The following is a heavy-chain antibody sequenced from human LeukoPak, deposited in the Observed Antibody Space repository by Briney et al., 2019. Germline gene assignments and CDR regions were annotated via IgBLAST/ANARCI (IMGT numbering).Heavy chain of an antibody. CDR2: IYFTGST. D-gene: IGHD2-15*01. Sequence: PSETLSLTCTVSGGSVSGYHWSWIRQPPGQGLECIGHIYFTGSTTYNPSLKSRVTISVDTSQNQFSLSLTSVTSADTAVYHCARVTAAGGGFDHWGQGTLVTVSS. CDR3: ARVTAAGGGFDH. J-gene: IGHJ4*02. V-gene: IGHV4-59*02. CDR1: GGSVSGYH.